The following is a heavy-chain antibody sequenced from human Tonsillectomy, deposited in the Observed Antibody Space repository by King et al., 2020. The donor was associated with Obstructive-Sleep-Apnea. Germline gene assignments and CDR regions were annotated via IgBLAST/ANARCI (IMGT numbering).Heavy chain of an antibody. J-gene: IGHJ4*02. V-gene: IGHV4-38-2*02. D-gene: IGHD1-26*01. CDR1: GYSISSGYY. CDR2: IYHGGST. Sequence: QLQESGPGLVKPSETLSLTCTVSGYSISSGYYWGWIRQPPGKGLGWGGTIYHGGSTHYNPSLKSRVTISRDTTKNQNSLKLSSVTAADTAVYYCARDRPSGSYSYWGQGTLVTVSS. CDR3: ARDRPSGSYSY.